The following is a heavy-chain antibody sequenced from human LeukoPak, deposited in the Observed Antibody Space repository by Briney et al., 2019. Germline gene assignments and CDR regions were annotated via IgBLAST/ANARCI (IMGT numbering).Heavy chain of an antibody. Sequence: SQTLSLTCAISGDSVSSKSTAWNWLRQSPSRGLEWLGRTLYRSKWYNDYAISVKSRITVIPDTSRNQFSLQLNSVTPEDTAVYFCARGLLKEGFDIWGQGTMVTVSS. CDR1: GDSVSSKSTA. V-gene: IGHV6-1*01. CDR2: TLYRSKWYN. J-gene: IGHJ3*02. CDR3: ARGLLKEGFDI. D-gene: IGHD2-21*01.